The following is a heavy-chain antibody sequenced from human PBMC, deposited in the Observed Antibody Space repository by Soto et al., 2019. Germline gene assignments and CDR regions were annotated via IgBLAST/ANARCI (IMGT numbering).Heavy chain of an antibody. CDR1: GGTFSSYA. CDR3: ARDGVRSSSSSWYETGYYYYGMDV. J-gene: IGHJ6*02. D-gene: IGHD6-13*01. V-gene: IGHV1-69*13. Sequence: SVKVSCKASGGTFSSYAISWVRQAPGQGLEWMGGIIPIFGTANYAQKFQGRVTITEDESTSTAYMELSSLRSEETAVYYCARDGVRSSSSSWYETGYYYYGMDVWGQGTTVTVS. CDR2: IIPIFGTA.